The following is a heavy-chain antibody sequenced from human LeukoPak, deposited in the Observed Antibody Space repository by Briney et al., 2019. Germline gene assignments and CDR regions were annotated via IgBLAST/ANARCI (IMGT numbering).Heavy chain of an antibody. CDR2: INHSGST. CDR3: ARGKGSGWLGYYYYGMDV. D-gene: IGHD6-19*01. J-gene: IGHJ6*02. CDR1: GGSISSSNW. V-gene: IGHV4-4*02. Sequence: PSETLSLTCAVSGGSISSSNWWSWIRQPPGKGLEWIGEINHSGSTNYNPSLKSRVTISVDTSKNQFSLKLSSVTAADTAVYYCARGKGSGWLGYYYYGMDVWGQGTTVTVSS.